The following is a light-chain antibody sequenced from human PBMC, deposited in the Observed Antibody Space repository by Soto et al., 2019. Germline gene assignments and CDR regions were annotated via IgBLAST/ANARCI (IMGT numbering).Light chain of an antibody. J-gene: IGLJ1*01. CDR3: CSYAGSPRYV. CDR2: DVS. Sequence: QSVLTQPRSVSGSPGQSVTISCTGTSSDVGGYNYVSWYQQHPGKAPKVMIYDVSERPSGVPDRFSGSKSGNTASLTISGLPAEDEADYYCCSYAGSPRYVLGTGTKLTV. V-gene: IGLV2-11*01. CDR1: SSDVGGYNY.